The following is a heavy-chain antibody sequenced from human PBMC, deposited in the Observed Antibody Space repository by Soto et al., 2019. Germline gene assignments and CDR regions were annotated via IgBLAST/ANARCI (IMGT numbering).Heavy chain of an antibody. Sequence: GGSLRLSCAASGFTFSGNWMHWVRQSPGKGLEWVSRITRAGSGTAYADSVKGRFSISRDNAKNTVYLQMDSRRVEDTAVYYCGRNAICVRGVSCEYWGQGSPVTVAS. CDR1: GFTFSGNW. CDR2: ITRAGSGT. D-gene: IGHD3-10*02. V-gene: IGHV3-74*03. CDR3: GRNAICVRGVSCEY. J-gene: IGHJ4*02.